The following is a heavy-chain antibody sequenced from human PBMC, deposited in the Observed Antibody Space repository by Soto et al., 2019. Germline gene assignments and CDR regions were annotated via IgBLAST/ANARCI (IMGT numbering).Heavy chain of an antibody. CDR1: GFTFSSYA. CDR3: AKPSAYYYDSSGYV. CDR2: ISGSGGST. Sequence: GGSLRLSCAASGFTFSSYAMSWVRQAPGKGLEWVSAISGSGGSTYYADSVKGRFTISRDNSKNTPYLQMNSLRAEDTDVYYCAKPSAYYYDSSGYVWGQGTLVTVSS. D-gene: IGHD3-22*01. J-gene: IGHJ4*02. V-gene: IGHV3-23*01.